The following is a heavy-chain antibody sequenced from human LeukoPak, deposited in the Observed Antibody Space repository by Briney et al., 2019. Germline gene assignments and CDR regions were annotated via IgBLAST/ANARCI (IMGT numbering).Heavy chain of an antibody. CDR2: ISGSGSST. V-gene: IGHV3-23*01. Sequence: GGSLRFSCAASGFTFSSYAMSWVRQAPGKRLEWVSAISGSGSSTYYADSVKGRFTISRDNSKNTLYLQMNSLRAEDTAVYYCAKELYDYVWGSYRYFGYWGQGTLVTVSS. J-gene: IGHJ4*02. CDR3: AKELYDYVWGSYRYFGY. CDR1: GFTFSSYA. D-gene: IGHD3-16*02.